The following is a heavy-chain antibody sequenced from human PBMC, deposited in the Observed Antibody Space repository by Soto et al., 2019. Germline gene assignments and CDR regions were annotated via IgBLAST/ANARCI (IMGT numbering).Heavy chain of an antibody. CDR1: GGTFSSYA. CDR3: ARGDSTDCSNGVCSFFYNHDMDV. CDR2: SIPIFGTA. J-gene: IGHJ6*02. Sequence: ASVKVSCKASGGTFSSYAISWVRQAPGQALEWMGGSIPIFGTANYAQKFQGRVTITADKSISTASMELTRLTSDDTAIYYCARGDSTDCSNGVCSFFYNHDMDVWGQGTTVTVSS. D-gene: IGHD2-8*01. V-gene: IGHV1-69*06.